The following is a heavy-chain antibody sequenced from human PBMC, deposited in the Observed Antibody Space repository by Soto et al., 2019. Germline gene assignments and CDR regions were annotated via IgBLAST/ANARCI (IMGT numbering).Heavy chain of an antibody. Sequence: QVQLVESGGGVVQPGTSLRLSCAASGITLRRYSMHWVRQAPGKGLEWVAFILYDGSKEYYVDSVKGRFTISRDNSKNTLYLQMNSLRAEDTAVFYCATDNYGDHEGRAGGLEYWGQGILVTVSS. D-gene: IGHD4-17*01. J-gene: IGHJ4*02. CDR3: ATDNYGDHEGRAGGLEY. CDR2: ILYDGSKE. V-gene: IGHV3-33*01. CDR1: GITLRRYS.